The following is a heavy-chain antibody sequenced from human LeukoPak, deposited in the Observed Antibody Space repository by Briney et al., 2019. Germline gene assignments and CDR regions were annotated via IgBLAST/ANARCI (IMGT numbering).Heavy chain of an antibody. CDR2: INHSGST. V-gene: IGHV4-34*01. D-gene: IGHD6-6*01. Sequence: SETLSLTCAVYGGSFSGYYWSWIRQPPGKGLEWIGEINHSGSTNYNPSLKSRVTISVDTSKNQFSLKLTSVTAADTAVYYCARDPSRLDRNYYYMDVWGKGTTVTVSS. J-gene: IGHJ6*03. CDR3: ARDPSRLDRNYYYMDV. CDR1: GGSFSGYY.